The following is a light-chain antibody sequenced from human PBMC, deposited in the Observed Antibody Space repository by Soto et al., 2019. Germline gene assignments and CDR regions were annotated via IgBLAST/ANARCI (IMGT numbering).Light chain of an antibody. V-gene: IGKV3-20*01. CDR2: AAS. Sequence: EILLTQPPGTLSLSPGERATLSCRASQSVSSSYLAWYQQKPGQAPRLLIYAASIRATDIPDRSSGSGSGTDFTLTISRLAPEDFAVFYWQQYGSFSITFGQGTRLEIK. J-gene: IGKJ5*01. CDR1: QSVSSSY. CDR3: QQYGSFSIT.